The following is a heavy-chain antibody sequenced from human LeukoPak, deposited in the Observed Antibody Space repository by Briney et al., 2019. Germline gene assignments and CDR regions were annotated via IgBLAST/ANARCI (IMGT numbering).Heavy chain of an antibody. Sequence: ASVKVSCKASGYTFTSYGISWVRQAPGQGLEWMGWINTNTRNPTYAQGFTGRFVFSLDTSVSTAYLQISSLKAEDTAVYYCARDLAQYYYDSSGLLGWGQGTLVTVSS. CDR2: INTNTRNP. V-gene: IGHV7-4-1*02. D-gene: IGHD3-22*01. J-gene: IGHJ4*02. CDR1: GYTFTSYG. CDR3: ARDLAQYYYDSSGLLG.